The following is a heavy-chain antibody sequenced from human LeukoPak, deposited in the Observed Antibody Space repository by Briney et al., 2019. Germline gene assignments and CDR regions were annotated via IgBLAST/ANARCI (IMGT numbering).Heavy chain of an antibody. CDR3: AREKNYYDTSDPKYFFDY. Sequence: ASVKVSCRASGYTFTTYGISWVRQAPGQGREWMGWISAYNGNTNYAQKLQGRVTMTTDTSTSTAYMELKSLRSDDTAVYYCAREKNYYDTSDPKYFFDYWGQGTLVTVSS. J-gene: IGHJ4*02. D-gene: IGHD3-22*01. V-gene: IGHV1-18*01. CDR2: ISAYNGNT. CDR1: GYTFTTYG.